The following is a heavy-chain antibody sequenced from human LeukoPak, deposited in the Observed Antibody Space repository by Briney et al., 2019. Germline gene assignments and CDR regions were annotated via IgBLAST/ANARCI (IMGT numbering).Heavy chain of an antibody. CDR2: IYTSGSN. Sequence: PSETLSLTCTVSGGSISSGNYYWTCIPQPAGKGLEWIGRIYTSGSNNYNPSLQIPVSISLDTSKNHFSLNPSSVTAADAAEYYCARDPQMPDIDYWGQGTLVTVSS. CDR1: GGSISSGNYY. J-gene: IGHJ4*02. CDR3: ARDPQMPDIDY. D-gene: IGHD2-2*01. V-gene: IGHV4-61*02.